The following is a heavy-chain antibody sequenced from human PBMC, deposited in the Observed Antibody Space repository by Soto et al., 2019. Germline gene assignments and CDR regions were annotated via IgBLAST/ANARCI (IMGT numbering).Heavy chain of an antibody. CDR3: ARCIAAAFDWFDP. D-gene: IGHD6-13*01. Sequence: ASVKVSCKASGYTFTGYYMHWVLQAPGQGLEWMGWINPNSGGTNYAQKFQGRVTMTRDTSISTAYMELSRLRSDDTAVYYCARCIAAAFDWFDPWGQGTLVTVSS. J-gene: IGHJ5*02. CDR2: INPNSGGT. CDR1: GYTFTGYY. V-gene: IGHV1-2*02.